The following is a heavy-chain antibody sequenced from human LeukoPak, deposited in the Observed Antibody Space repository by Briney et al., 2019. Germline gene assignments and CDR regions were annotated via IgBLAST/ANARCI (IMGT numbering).Heavy chain of an antibody. J-gene: IGHJ4*02. CDR3: AKTGLMRYYYDSSGYSHFDY. V-gene: IGHV3-30*18. D-gene: IGHD3-22*01. CDR2: ISYDGSNK. CDR1: GFTFSSYG. Sequence: GRSLRLSCAASGFTFSSYGMHWVRQAPGKGLEWVAVISYDGSNKYYADSVKGRFTISRDNSKNTLYLQMNGLRAEDTAVYYCAKTGLMRYYYDSSGYSHFDYWGQGTLVTVSS.